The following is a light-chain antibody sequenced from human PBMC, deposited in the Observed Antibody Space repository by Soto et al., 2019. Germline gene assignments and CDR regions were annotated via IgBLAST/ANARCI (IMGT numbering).Light chain of an antibody. CDR1: ESVVSSY. CDR2: DAS. V-gene: IGKV3-20*01. CDR3: QQYGSLPWT. Sequence: EIVLTQAPGTLSLSPGERATLSCRATESVVSSYLAWYQLKPGQAPRLLIYDASSRATGIPDRFSGSGSGTDFTLTISILEPEDFAVYYCQQYGSLPWTFGQGTKVDIK. J-gene: IGKJ1*01.